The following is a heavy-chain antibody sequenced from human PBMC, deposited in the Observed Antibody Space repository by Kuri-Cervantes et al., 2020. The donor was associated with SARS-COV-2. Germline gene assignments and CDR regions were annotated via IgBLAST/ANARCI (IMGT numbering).Heavy chain of an antibody. CDR1: GFTFGSYG. J-gene: IGHJ5*02. CDR2: ISYDGSNK. V-gene: IGHV3-30*18. CDR3: AKDGLGYNWNAGGWFDP. D-gene: IGHD1-20*01. Sequence: GGSLRLSCAASGFTFGSYGMHWVRQAPGKGLEWVAVISYDGSNKYYADSVKGRFTISRDNSKNTLYLQMNSLRAEDTAVYYCAKDGLGYNWNAGGWFDPWGQGTLVTVSS.